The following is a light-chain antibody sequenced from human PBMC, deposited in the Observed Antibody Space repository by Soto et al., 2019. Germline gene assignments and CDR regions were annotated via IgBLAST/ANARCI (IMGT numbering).Light chain of an antibody. Sequence: EIVLTQSPGTLSLSPGEKATLSCRASQSVSRIYLAWYQQKPGQAPRLLIYAASSRATGIPDRFSGSGSGTDFTLTISSLQSEDFAVYYCQQYNNWPPYTFGQGTKLEIK. CDR3: QQYNNWPPYT. J-gene: IGKJ2*01. CDR2: AAS. V-gene: IGKV3-20*01. CDR1: QSVSRIY.